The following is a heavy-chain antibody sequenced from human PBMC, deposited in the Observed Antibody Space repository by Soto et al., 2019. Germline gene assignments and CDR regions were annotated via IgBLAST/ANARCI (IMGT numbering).Heavy chain of an antibody. J-gene: IGHJ4*02. V-gene: IGHV3-30*18. D-gene: IGHD2-8*02. CDR2: VSHDGTLY. CDR3: VKDRSDTWSFDY. CDR1: GFIYSSCA. Sequence: QVQLVESGGGVVQPGRSLRLSCSASGFIYSSCAMHWVRQVPGKGLEWLAVVSHDGTLYPYADSVKGRFTISRDNSRKMHYLQMNSLRPDDTAVYYCVKDRSDTWSFDYWGQGTLVTVSS.